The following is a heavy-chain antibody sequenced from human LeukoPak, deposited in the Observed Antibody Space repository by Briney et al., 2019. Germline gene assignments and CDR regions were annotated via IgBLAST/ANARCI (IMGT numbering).Heavy chain of an antibody. D-gene: IGHD6-13*01. J-gene: IGHJ4*02. CDR2: INPYGGNT. CDR3: ARGDGSSWAKEFDF. V-gene: IGHV1-46*01. CDR1: GYTFTSYY. Sequence: ASVRVSCKASGYTFTSYYMHWVGQAPGQGLGWVGRINPYGGNTSYAQKFQGRVTMTRDTSTKTLYMELSSLTSEDMAVYYCARGDGSSWAKEFDFWGQGTLVTVSS.